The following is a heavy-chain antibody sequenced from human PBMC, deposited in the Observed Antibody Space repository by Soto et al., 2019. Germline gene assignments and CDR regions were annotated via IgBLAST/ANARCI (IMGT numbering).Heavy chain of an antibody. J-gene: IGHJ6*02. Sequence: PSATLSLTCAVYGGSFSGYYWSWIRQPPGKGMEWIGEINHSGSTNYNPSLKSRVTISVDTSKNQFSLKLSSVTAADTAVYYCARATYYYDRHYYYCMDVWGQGATVTVSS. CDR1: GGSFSGYY. CDR2: INHSGST. V-gene: IGHV4-34*01. D-gene: IGHD3-22*01. CDR3: ARATYYYDRHYYYCMDV.